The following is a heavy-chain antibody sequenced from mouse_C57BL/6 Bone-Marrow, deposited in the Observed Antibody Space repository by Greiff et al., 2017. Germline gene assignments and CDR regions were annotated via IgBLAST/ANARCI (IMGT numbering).Heavy chain of an antibody. CDR3: TSINWDGY. J-gene: IGHJ2*01. CDR1: GFNIKDDY. D-gene: IGHD4-1*01. V-gene: IGHV14-4*01. CDR2: IDPENGDT. Sequence: VQLQQSGAELVRPGASVKLSCTASGFNIKDDYMHWVKQRPEQGLEWIGWIDPENGDTEYASKFQGKATITADTSSNTAYLQLSSLTSEDTAVYYCTSINWDGYWGQGTTLTVSS.